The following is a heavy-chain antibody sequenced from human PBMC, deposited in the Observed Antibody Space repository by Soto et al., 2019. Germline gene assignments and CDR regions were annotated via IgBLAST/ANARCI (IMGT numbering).Heavy chain of an antibody. Sequence: PSETLSLTCTVSGGSVSSGSYYWSWIRQPPGKGLEWIGYIYYSGSTNYNPSLKSRVTISVDTSKNQFSLKLSSVTAADTAVYYCARVGRIFGVVIIWGSRYFDLWGRGTLVTSPQ. J-gene: IGHJ2*01. V-gene: IGHV4-61*01. CDR2: IYYSGST. CDR1: GGSVSSGSYY. CDR3: ARVGRIFGVVIIWGSRYFDL. D-gene: IGHD3-3*01.